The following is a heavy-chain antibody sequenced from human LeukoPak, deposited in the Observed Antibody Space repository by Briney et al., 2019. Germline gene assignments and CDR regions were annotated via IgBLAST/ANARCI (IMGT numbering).Heavy chain of an antibody. CDR2: IYSNGNT. D-gene: IGHD1-26*01. CDR1: SGSFSSSY. Sequence: SSETLSLTCIVSSGSFSSSYWSWIRQPPGKGLEWIAYIYSNGNTNSNPSLKSRVTIAVDTSQSQFSLKLSSVTAADTAVYYCARGLVGLTPHAGVFQIWGQGTKVTVSS. J-gene: IGHJ3*02. V-gene: IGHV4-59*01. CDR3: ARGLVGLTPHAGVFQI.